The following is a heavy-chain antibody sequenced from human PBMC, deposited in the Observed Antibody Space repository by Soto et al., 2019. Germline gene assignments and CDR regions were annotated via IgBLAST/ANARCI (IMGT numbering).Heavy chain of an antibody. J-gene: IGHJ6*02. Sequence: EVQLLESGGRFIHPGGSLRLSCAASGFSFSSFAMNWVRQAPGKGLEWVSIISGSADSTFYADSVKGRFTISRDNSKSTLYLQINRLRAEDTAVYYCAKTRGAMIYAISVYGMDVWGQGTTVTVSS. V-gene: IGHV3-23*01. D-gene: IGHD2-8*01. CDR3: AKTRGAMIYAISVYGMDV. CDR1: GFSFSSFA. CDR2: ISGSADST.